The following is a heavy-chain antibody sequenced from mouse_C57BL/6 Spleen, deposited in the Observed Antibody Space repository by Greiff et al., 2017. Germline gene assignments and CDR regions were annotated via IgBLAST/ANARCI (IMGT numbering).Heavy chain of an antibody. CDR2: INPYNGGT. CDR3: AREDDGYSWFAY. Sequence: VQLQQSGPVLVKPGASVKMSCKASGYTFTDYYMNWVKQSHGKSLEWIGVINPYNGGTSYNQKFKGKATLTVDKSSSTAYMELKRLTSENSAVYDCAREDDGYSWFAYWGQGTLVTVSA. V-gene: IGHV1-19*01. J-gene: IGHJ3*01. D-gene: IGHD2-3*01. CDR1: GYTFTDYY.